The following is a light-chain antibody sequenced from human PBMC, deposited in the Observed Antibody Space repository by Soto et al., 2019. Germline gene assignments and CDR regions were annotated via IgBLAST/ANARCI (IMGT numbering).Light chain of an antibody. CDR3: QSSNTFNPWV. J-gene: IGLJ3*02. V-gene: IGLV6-57*02. CDR1: SGSIASNS. Sequence: NFMLTQPHSVSESPGKTVTISCTGSSGSIASNSVQRYQQRPGSAPSTVIYEDDQRPSGVPDRFSGSIDSSSNSASLTISGLMTEDEADYYCQSSNTFNPWVFGGGTKLTVL. CDR2: EDD.